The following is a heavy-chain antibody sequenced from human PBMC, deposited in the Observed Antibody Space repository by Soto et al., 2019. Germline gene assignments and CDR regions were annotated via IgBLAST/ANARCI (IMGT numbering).Heavy chain of an antibody. Sequence: QVQLQESGPGLVKPSQTLSLTCTVSGGSISSGDYYWSWLRQPPGKGLEWIGYIYYSGSTYYNPSLKCRVTISVYTSKNQFSLKLSSATAADTAVYYCAGDATVAARLDSWGQGTLVTVSS. CDR2: IYYSGST. CDR1: GGSISSGDYY. D-gene: IGHD6-6*01. J-gene: IGHJ4*02. CDR3: AGDATVAARLDS. V-gene: IGHV4-30-4*01.